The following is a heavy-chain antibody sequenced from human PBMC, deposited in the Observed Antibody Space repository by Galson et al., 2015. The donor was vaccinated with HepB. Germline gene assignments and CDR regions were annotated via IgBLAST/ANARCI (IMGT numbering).Heavy chain of an antibody. CDR1: GFTFSSSG. CDR2: IWYDGSKK. J-gene: IGHJ6*02. Sequence: SLRLSCAASGFTFSSSGMHWVRQAPGKGLEWVAVIWYDGSKKYYAASVKGRFTISRDNSKNTLNLQKNSLRDEDTAVYFCARDRYFDSSGYYSVYYGMDVWGQGTTVTVS. CDR3: ARDRYFDSSGYYSVYYGMDV. V-gene: IGHV3-33*01. D-gene: IGHD3-22*01.